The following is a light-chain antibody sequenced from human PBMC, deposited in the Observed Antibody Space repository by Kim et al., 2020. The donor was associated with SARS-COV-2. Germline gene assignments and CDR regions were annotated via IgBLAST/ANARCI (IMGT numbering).Light chain of an antibody. CDR2: GAS. J-gene: IGKJ2*01. CDR1: QSVSSSY. CDR3: QQYGSSPPYT. V-gene: IGKV3-20*01. Sequence: PGERATLPCRARQSVSSSYLAWYQQKPGQAPRLLIYGASSRATGIPDRFSGSGSGTDFTLTISRLEPEDFAVYYCQQYGSSPPYTFGQGTKLEI.